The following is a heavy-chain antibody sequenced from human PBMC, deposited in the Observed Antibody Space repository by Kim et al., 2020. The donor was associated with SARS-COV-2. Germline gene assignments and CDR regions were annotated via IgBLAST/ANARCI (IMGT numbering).Heavy chain of an antibody. CDR2: IIPILGIA. CDR3: AFAGDPFEREFPDY. Sequence: SVKVSCKASGGTFSSYAISWVRQAPGQGLEWMGRIIPILGIANYAQKFQGRVTITADKSTSTAYMELSSLRSEDTAVYYCAFAGDPFEREFPDYWGQGTLVTVSS. V-gene: IGHV1-69*04. CDR1: GGTFSSYA. J-gene: IGHJ4*02. D-gene: IGHD3-10*01.